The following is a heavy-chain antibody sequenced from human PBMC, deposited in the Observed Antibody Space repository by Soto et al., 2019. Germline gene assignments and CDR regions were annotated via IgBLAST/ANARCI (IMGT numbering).Heavy chain of an antibody. Sequence: GASVKVSCKASGGTFSSYAISWVRQAPGQGLEWMGGIIPIFGTANYAQKFQGRVTITADESTSTAYMELSSLRSEDTAVYYCARVWGLIAAAGTFHYYYGMDVWGQGTTVTVSS. D-gene: IGHD6-13*01. CDR3: ARVWGLIAAAGTFHYYYGMDV. CDR1: GGTFSSYA. CDR2: IIPIFGTA. V-gene: IGHV1-69*13. J-gene: IGHJ6*02.